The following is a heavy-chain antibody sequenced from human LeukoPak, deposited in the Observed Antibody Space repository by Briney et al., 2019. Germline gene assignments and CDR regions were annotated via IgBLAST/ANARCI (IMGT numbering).Heavy chain of an antibody. D-gene: IGHD1-26*01. V-gene: IGHV4-59*01. J-gene: IGHJ4*02. CDR1: DDSMSNYY. CDR3: ARELGSSSGSPFDY. Sequence: PSETLSVTCTVYDDSMSNYYWSWIRQPPGKGLEWIGYIYYTGSTNYNPFLKSRVTISIDTSNNQFSLKLRSVTAADTAVYYCARELGSSSGSPFDYWGQGTLVTVSS. CDR2: IYYTGST.